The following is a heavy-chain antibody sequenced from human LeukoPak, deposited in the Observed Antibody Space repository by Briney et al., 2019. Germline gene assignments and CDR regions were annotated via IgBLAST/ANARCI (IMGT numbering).Heavy chain of an antibody. CDR2: INPAGSET. Sequence: GGSLRLSCTASGFSFSAYWMTWVRQAPGTGLEWVANINPAGSETYYVDPVKGRFSISRDNAKNLVYLQMNSLRAEDTAVYHCARFGYVAAVDVWGQGTPVTVSS. CDR1: GFSFSAYW. D-gene: IGHD2-15*01. CDR3: ARFGYVAAVDV. V-gene: IGHV3-7*01. J-gene: IGHJ4*02.